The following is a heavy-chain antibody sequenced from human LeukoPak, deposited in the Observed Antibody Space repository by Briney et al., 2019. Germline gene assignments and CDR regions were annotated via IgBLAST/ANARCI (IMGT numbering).Heavy chain of an antibody. CDR1: GYTFTSYA. CDR3: ARDIEVVGATTGYYYGMDV. V-gene: IGHV1-3*01. J-gene: IGHJ6*02. Sequence: GASVKVSCKASGYTFTSYAMHWVRQVPGQRLEWMGWINAGNGNTKYSQKFQGRVTITRDTSASTAYMELSSLRSEDTAVYYCARDIEVVGATTGYYYGMDVWGQGTTVTVSS. CDR2: INAGNGNT. D-gene: IGHD1-26*01.